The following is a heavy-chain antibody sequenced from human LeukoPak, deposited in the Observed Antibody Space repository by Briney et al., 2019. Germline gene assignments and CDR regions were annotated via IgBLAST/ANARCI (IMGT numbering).Heavy chain of an antibody. D-gene: IGHD5-12*01. CDR1: GFTFGDYA. CDR2: ISRNGGST. Sequence: PGRSLRLSCTASGFTFGDYAMHWVRQAPGKGLEYVSAISRNGGSTFYANSVKGRFTISRDNSKNTLYLQMGSLRAEDTAVYYCARGGRGHDFSPNYYYDLDVWGQGTTVTVSS. J-gene: IGHJ6*02. CDR3: ARGGRGHDFSPNYYYDLDV. V-gene: IGHV3-64*01.